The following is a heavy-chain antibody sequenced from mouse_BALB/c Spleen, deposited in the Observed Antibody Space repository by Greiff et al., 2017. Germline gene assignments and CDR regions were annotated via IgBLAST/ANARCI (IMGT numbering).Heavy chain of an antibody. D-gene: IGHD1-1*01. CDR3: AIIITTVVARAMDY. V-gene: IGHV3-1*02. CDR2: IHYSGST. Sequence: VQLQQSGPDLVKPSQSLSLTCTVTGYSITSGYSWHWIRQFPGNKLEWMGYIHYSGSTNYNPSLKSRISITRDTSKNQFFLQLNSVTTEDTATYYCAIIITTVVARAMDYWGQGTSVTVSS. J-gene: IGHJ4*01. CDR1: GYSITSGYS.